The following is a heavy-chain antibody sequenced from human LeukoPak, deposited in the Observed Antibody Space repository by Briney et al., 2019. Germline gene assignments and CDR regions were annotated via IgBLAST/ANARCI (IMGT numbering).Heavy chain of an antibody. J-gene: IGHJ5*02. V-gene: IGHV3-20*01. CDR2: INWNGGST. CDR1: GFTFDDYG. Sequence: GGSLRLSCAASGFTFDDYGMSWVRQAPGEGLEWVSGINWNGGSTGYADSVKGRFTISRDNAKNSLYLQMNSLRAEDTALYHCARVGYDSSGYYYSPWGQGTLVTVSS. D-gene: IGHD3-22*01. CDR3: ARVGYDSSGYYYSP.